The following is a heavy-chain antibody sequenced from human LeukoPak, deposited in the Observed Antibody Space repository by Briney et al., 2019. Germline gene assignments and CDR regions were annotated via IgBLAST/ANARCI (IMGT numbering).Heavy chain of an antibody. V-gene: IGHV3-73*01. J-gene: IGHJ4*02. CDR3: QVVATFGGGY. CDR1: GFTFSGSA. D-gene: IGHD5-12*01. Sequence: GGSLRLSCAASGFTFSGSAMHWVRQASGKGLEWVGRIRSKANSNATAYAASVKGRFTISRDDSKNTAYLQMNSLKTEDTAVYYCQVVATFGGGYWGQGTLVTVSS. CDR2: IRSKANSNAT.